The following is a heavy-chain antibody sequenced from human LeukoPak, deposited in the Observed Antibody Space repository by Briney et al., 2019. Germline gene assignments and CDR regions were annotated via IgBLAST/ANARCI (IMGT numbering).Heavy chain of an antibody. J-gene: IGHJ4*02. Sequence: GGSLRLSCAASGFTFSSYAMHWVRQAPGKGLEWVAVISYDGSNKYYADSVKGRFTISRDNSKNTLYLQMNSLRAEDTAVYYCAMLPAGTGPTVDYWGQGTLVTVSS. CDR2: ISYDGSNK. CDR3: AMLPAGTGPTVDY. CDR1: GFTFSSYA. D-gene: IGHD6-13*01. V-gene: IGHV3-30-3*01.